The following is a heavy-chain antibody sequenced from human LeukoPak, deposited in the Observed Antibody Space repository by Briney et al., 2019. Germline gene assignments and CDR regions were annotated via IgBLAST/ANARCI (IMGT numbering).Heavy chain of an antibody. CDR3: TRPAATGHFDS. CDR2: ITRNSGAP. V-gene: IGHV1-2*02. D-gene: IGHD6-13*01. CDR1: GYTFSDYF. Sequence: SVTVSCKAAGYTFSDYFMHWVRQAPGQGLEWMGWITRNSGAPNSAQKFQGRVTMTRDTSIRTAYMELNRLTSDDTAVYYCTRPAATGHFDSWGQGTLVTVSS. J-gene: IGHJ4*02.